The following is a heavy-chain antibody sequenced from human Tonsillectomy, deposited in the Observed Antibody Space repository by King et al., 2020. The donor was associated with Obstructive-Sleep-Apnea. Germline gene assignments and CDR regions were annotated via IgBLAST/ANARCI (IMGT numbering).Heavy chain of an antibody. CDR2: INHSGST. J-gene: IGHJ4*02. CDR3: ASESYDILTGYIPI. D-gene: IGHD3-9*01. CDR1: GGSFSGYY. Sequence: VQLQQWGAGLLKPSETLSLSCAVSGGSFSGYYWSWIRQPPGKGLEWIGEINHSGSTNYNPSLKSRVTMSVDSSRNQFSLKLSSVTAADTAFYYCASESYDILTGYIPIWGQGTRVTVSS. V-gene: IGHV4-34*01.